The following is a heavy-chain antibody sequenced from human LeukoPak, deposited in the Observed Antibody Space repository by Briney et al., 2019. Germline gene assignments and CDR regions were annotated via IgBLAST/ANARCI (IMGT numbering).Heavy chain of an antibody. Sequence: GGSLRLCCAASGFTFSSYSMNWDRQAPGKGLEWVSSISSSSSYIYYADSVKGRFTISRDNAKNSLYLQMNSLRAEDTAVYYCARANVLLWFGELSYNWFDPWGQGTLVTVSS. CDR1: GFTFSSYS. D-gene: IGHD3-10*01. V-gene: IGHV3-21*01. J-gene: IGHJ5*02. CDR2: ISSSSSYI. CDR3: ARANVLLWFGELSYNWFDP.